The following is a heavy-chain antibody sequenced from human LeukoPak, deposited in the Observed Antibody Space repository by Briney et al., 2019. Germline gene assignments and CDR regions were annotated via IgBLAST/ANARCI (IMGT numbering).Heavy chain of an antibody. Sequence: GSSVKVSCXASGGTFSNYTITWVRQALGQGLEWMARIIPGLGIINYAQKFQGRVTVTADKSTSTAYMELSSLRADDTAVYYCARALSDTSGYELAYWGQGTLVTASS. CDR2: IIPGLGII. V-gene: IGHV1-69*02. CDR1: GGTFSNYT. D-gene: IGHD3-22*01. J-gene: IGHJ4*02. CDR3: ARALSDTSGYELAY.